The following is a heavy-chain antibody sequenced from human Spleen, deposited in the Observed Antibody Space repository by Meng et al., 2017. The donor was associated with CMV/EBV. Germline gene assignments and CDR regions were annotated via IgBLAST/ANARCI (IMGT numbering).Heavy chain of an antibody. V-gene: IGHV1-18*01. CDR1: GFTLSNFG. CDR3: ARGGMMWRSGVVVEPATAFDF. D-gene: IGHD3-16*02. CDR2: ISDYNGNT. Sequence: ASVKVSCKASGFTLSNFGVSWVRPAPGQGLEFMGWISDYNGNTNYAQKFQGRVSMTTDSSTNTAFLEVRGLRSDDTAVYYCARGGMMWRSGVVVEPATAFDFWGQGTLVTVSS. J-gene: IGHJ4*02.